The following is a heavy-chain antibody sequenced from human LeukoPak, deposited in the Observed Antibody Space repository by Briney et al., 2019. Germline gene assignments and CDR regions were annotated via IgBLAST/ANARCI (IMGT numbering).Heavy chain of an antibody. Sequence: ASVKVSCKASGGTFSSYAISWVRQAPGQGLEWMGGIIPIFGTANYAQKFQGRVTITADESTSTAYMELSSLRSEDTAVYYCARKVGDYADDYYFDYWGQGTLVTVSS. D-gene: IGHD4-17*01. V-gene: IGHV1-69*13. J-gene: IGHJ4*02. CDR1: GGTFSSYA. CDR2: IIPIFGTA. CDR3: ARKVGDYADDYYFDY.